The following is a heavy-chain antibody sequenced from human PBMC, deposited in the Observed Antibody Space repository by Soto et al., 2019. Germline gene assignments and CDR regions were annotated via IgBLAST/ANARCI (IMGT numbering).Heavy chain of an antibody. V-gene: IGHV4-39*01. CDR1: GGSISSSSYY. J-gene: IGHJ2*01. D-gene: IGHD6-19*01. CDR2: IYYSGST. CDR3: ARHYIGGFGDSSVWYLWYFDL. Sequence: QLQLQESGPGLVKPSETLSLTCTVSGGSISSSSYYWGWIRQPPGKGLEWSGSIYYSGSTYYNPSLKSRVTISVDTSKTQFALKLSSVTAADTAVYYCARHYIGGFGDSSVWYLWYFDLWGRGTLVTVSS.